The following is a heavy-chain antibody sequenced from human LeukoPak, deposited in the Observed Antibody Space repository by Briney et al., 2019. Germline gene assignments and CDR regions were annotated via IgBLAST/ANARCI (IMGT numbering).Heavy chain of an antibody. CDR3: ATDISNYYGMDV. CDR1: GYTLTELS. Sequence: ASVNVSCKVSGYTLTELSMHWVRQAPGKGLEWMGGFDPEDGETIYAQKFQGRVTMTEDTSTDTAYMELSSLRSEDTAVYYCATDISNYYGMDVWGQGTTVTVSS. V-gene: IGHV1-24*01. CDR2: FDPEDGET. J-gene: IGHJ6*02.